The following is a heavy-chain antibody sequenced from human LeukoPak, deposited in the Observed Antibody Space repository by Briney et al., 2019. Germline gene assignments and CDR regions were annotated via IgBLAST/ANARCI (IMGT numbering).Heavy chain of an antibody. D-gene: IGHD1-7*01. CDR1: GFTFSTYT. CDR2: ITSGSVNM. J-gene: IGHJ4*02. V-gene: IGHV3-21*04. CDR3: AKTYGTNVG. Sequence: PGGSLRLSCAASGFTFSTYTMHWVRQAPGKGLEWVSSITSGSVNMYYADSVKGRFTISRDNSKNTLYLQMNSLRAEDTAVYYCAKTYGTNVGWGQGTLVTVSS.